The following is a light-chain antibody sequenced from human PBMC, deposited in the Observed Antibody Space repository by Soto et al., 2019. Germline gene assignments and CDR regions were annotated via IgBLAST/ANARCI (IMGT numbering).Light chain of an antibody. CDR3: QQYNVVPPT. CDR1: QDISIY. Sequence: DIQMTQSPSSLSASVGDRVTITCRASQDISIYLNWFQQKPGKAPKLLIYDASNLEKGVPSRFTGSGSGTYFTLTINSLQPDDIATYYCQQYNVVPPTFGQGTRLEI. CDR2: DAS. J-gene: IGKJ2*01. V-gene: IGKV1-33*01.